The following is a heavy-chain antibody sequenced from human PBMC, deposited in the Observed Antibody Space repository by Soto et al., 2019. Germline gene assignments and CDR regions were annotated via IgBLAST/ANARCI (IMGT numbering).Heavy chain of an antibody. Sequence: GGSLRLSCAASGFTFTDHAMTWVRQAPGKGLEWVSGVNWNGDTTRYAASMKGRFIISRDNANNSLYLQMDSLRVEDTALYHCARVVGKTLIGAPFDLWGQGTLVTVSS. V-gene: IGHV3-20*01. CDR2: VNWNGDTT. D-gene: IGHD5-12*01. CDR3: ARVVGKTLIGAPFDL. CDR1: GFTFTDHA. J-gene: IGHJ4*02.